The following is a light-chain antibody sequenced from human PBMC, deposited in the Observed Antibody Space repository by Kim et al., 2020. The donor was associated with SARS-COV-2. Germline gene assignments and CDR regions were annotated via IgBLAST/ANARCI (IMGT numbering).Light chain of an antibody. J-gene: IGKJ5*01. CDR3: QQCGYSPIT. Sequence: SQGERATLSCRASQGNASSKLGWYQQKPGQAPRLLMYETSRRAIGTPDRFSGSGSETDFTLTISRLETEDFAVYYCQQCGYSPITFGQGTRLEIK. CDR1: QGNASSK. V-gene: IGKV3-20*01. CDR2: ETS.